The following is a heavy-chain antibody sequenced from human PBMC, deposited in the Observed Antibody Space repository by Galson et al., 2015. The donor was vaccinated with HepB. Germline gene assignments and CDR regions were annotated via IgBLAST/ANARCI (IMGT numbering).Heavy chain of an antibody. V-gene: IGHV4-31*03. CDR2: IYYSGST. CDR1: GGSISSGGYY. CDR3: ARDRPPLLDSSSWTPRGGGYWYFDL. Sequence: TLSLTCTVSGGSISSGGYYWSWIRQHPGKGLEWIGYIYYSGSTYYNPSLKSRVTISVDTSKNQFSLKLSSVTAADTAVYYCARDRPPLLDSSSWTPRGGGYWYFDLWGRGTLVTVSS. J-gene: IGHJ2*01. D-gene: IGHD6-13*01.